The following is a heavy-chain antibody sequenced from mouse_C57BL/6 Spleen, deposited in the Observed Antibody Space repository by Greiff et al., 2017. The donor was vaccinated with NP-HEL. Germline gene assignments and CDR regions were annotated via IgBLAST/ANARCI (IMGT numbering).Heavy chain of an antibody. CDR1: GYTFTSYG. CDR2: IYPRSGNT. Sequence: QVQLQQSGAELVRPGTSVKVSCKASGYTFTSYGISWVKQRTGQGLEWIGEIYPRSGNTYYNEKFKGKATLTADKSSSTAYMELRSLTSEDSAVYFCARSHYDYDGTGYFDYWGQGTTLTVSS. V-gene: IGHV1-81*01. CDR3: ARSHYDYDGTGYFDY. J-gene: IGHJ2*01. D-gene: IGHD2-4*01.